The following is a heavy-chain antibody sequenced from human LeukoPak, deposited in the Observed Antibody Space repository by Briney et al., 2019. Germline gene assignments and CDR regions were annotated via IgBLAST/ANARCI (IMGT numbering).Heavy chain of an antibody. V-gene: IGHV4-39*01. D-gene: IGHD3-10*01. Sequence: GSLRLSCAASGFTVSSNYMSWVRQAPGKGLEWIGSIYYSGSTYYNPSLKSRVTISVDTSKNQFSLKLSSVTAADTAVYYCARPPRITMVRGEDWFDPWGQGTLVTVSS. J-gene: IGHJ5*02. CDR2: IYYSGST. CDR1: GFTVSSNY. CDR3: ARPPRITMVRGEDWFDP.